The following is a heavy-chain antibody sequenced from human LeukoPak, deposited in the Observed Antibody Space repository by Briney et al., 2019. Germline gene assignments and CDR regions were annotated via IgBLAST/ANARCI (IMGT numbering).Heavy chain of an antibody. J-gene: IGHJ3*02. V-gene: IGHV6-1*01. D-gene: IGHD3-22*01. CDR1: GDSVSSNSAA. Sequence: SQTLSLTCAISGDSVSSNSAAWNWIRQSPSRGLEWLGRTYYRSKWYNDYAVSVNSRITINPDTSKNQFSLQLNSVTPEDTAVYYCARAPPPYDTSGSYYEGAFDIWGQGTMVTVSS. CDR2: TYYRSKWYN. CDR3: ARAPPPYDTSGSYYEGAFDI.